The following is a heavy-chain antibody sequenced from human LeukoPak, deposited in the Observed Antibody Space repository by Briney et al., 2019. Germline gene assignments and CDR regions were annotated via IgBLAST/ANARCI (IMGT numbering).Heavy chain of an antibody. CDR2: IYHSGNT. Sequence: SETLSLTCSVSGASIASTSYYWGWVRQPPGKGLGWIGNIYHSGNTYYTSSLRSRVTISVDTSKNLFSLNLTSVTGADTAVYFCARVADSSGWFGDYFDNWGLGTLVTVSS. CDR1: GASIASTSYY. V-gene: IGHV4-39*02. J-gene: IGHJ4*02. D-gene: IGHD6-19*01. CDR3: ARVADSSGWFGDYFDN.